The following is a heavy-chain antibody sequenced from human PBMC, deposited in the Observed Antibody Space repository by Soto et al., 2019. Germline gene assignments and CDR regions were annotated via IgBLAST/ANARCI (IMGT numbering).Heavy chain of an antibody. CDR2: IIPIFGTA. D-gene: IGHD6-19*01. Sequence: QVQLVQSGAEVKKPGSSVKVSCKASGGTFSSYAISWVRQAPGQGLEWMGGIIPIFGTANYAQKFQGRVTITADESTSTAYMELSSLRSEDTAVYYCARNPSAVAGKGYYYYYGMDVWGQGTTGTVSS. CDR3: ARNPSAVAGKGYYYYYGMDV. V-gene: IGHV1-69*12. J-gene: IGHJ6*02. CDR1: GGTFSSYA.